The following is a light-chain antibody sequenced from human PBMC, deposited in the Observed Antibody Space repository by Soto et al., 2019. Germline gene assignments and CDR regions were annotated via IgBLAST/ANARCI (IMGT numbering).Light chain of an antibody. J-gene: IGKJ5*01. Sequence: PGERATLSCRASQSVSSNHLAWYQQKPGQAPRLLIYGGSSRATGIPDRFSGSVSGTDFNLTITRLEPEDFAVFYCQQYGSSEIIFGQGTRLEIK. CDR3: QQYGSSEII. V-gene: IGKV3-20*01. CDR2: GGS. CDR1: QSVSSNH.